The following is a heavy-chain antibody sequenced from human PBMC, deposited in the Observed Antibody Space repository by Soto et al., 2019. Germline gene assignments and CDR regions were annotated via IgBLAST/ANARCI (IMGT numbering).Heavy chain of an antibody. CDR3: ARVGSGWYYFDY. CDR2: IIPIFGTA. Sequence: ASVKVSCKASGGTFSSYAISWVRQAPGQGLEWMGGIIPIFGTANYAQKFQGRVTISVDTSKNQFSLKLSSVTAADTAVYYCARVGSGWYYFDYWGQGTLVTVSS. J-gene: IGHJ4*02. CDR1: GGTFSSYA. D-gene: IGHD6-19*01. V-gene: IGHV1-69*06.